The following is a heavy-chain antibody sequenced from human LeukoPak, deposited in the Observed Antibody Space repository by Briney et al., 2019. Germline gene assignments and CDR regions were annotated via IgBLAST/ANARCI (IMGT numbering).Heavy chain of an antibody. J-gene: IGHJ5*02. CDR2: INHSGST. V-gene: IGHV4-34*01. CDR3: ARDIVVVPAAIRWFGP. Sequence: SETLSLTCAVYGGSFSGYYWSWIRQPPGKGLEWIGEINHSGSTNYNPSLKSRVTISVDTSKNQFSLKLSSVTAADTAVYYCARDIVVVPAAIRWFGPWGQGTLVTVSS. CDR1: GGSFSGYY. D-gene: IGHD2-2*02.